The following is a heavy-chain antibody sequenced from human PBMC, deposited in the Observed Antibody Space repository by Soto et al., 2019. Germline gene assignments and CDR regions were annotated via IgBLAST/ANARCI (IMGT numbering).Heavy chain of an antibody. CDR3: AKLRVLEWEVQESDY. D-gene: IGHD3-3*01. CDR2: IPYDGSHQ. V-gene: IGHV3-30*18. CDR1: GFTFSSHA. J-gene: IGHJ4*02. Sequence: QVHLVESGGGVVQPGRSLRLSCAASGFTFSSHAMHWIRQAPGKGLEWVAVIPYDGSHQYYADSVKARFSISRDNSKNTLYLQMNSLRAEDTAVYYCAKLRVLEWEVQESDYWGQGTLVSVSS.